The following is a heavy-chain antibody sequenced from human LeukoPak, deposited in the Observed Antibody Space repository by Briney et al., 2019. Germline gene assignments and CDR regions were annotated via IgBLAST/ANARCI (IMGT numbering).Heavy chain of an antibody. Sequence: GGSLRLSCAASGFTFDDYAMHWVRQAPGKGLEWVSGISWNSGSIGCADSVKGRFTISRDNAKNSLYLQMNSLRAEDTALYYCAKDTYYDSSGYYYFDYWGQGTLVTVSS. CDR1: GFTFDDYA. D-gene: IGHD3-22*01. V-gene: IGHV3-9*01. CDR2: ISWNSGSI. CDR3: AKDTYYDSSGYYYFDY. J-gene: IGHJ4*02.